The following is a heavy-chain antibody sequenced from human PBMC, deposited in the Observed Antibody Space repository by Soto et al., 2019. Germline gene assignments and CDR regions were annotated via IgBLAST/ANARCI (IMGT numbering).Heavy chain of an antibody. D-gene: IGHD2-21*02. CDR2: IWYDGSNK. CDR1: GFTFSSYG. J-gene: IGHJ4*02. Sequence: GGSLRLSCAASGFTFSSYGMHWVRQAPGKGLEWVAVIWYDGSNKYYADSVKGRFTISRDNSKNTLYLQMNSLRAEDTAVYYSAREGGAYCGGDCYAHLDYWGQGTLVTVSS. CDR3: AREGGAYCGGDCYAHLDY. V-gene: IGHV3-33*01.